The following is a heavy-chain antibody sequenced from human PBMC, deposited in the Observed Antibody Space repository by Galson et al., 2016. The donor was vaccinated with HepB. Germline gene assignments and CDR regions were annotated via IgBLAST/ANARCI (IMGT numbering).Heavy chain of an antibody. CDR1: GDSVSSNSAA. Sequence: CAISGDSVSSNSAAWNWIRQSPSRGLEWLGRTYYRSKWYNDYAVSVTSRITINPDTSKNQFSLQLNPVTPEDTAVYYCTREARILEWLLPVFDYWGQGTLVTVSS. D-gene: IGHD3-3*01. J-gene: IGHJ4*02. CDR2: TYYRSKWYN. V-gene: IGHV6-1*01. CDR3: TREARILEWLLPVFDY.